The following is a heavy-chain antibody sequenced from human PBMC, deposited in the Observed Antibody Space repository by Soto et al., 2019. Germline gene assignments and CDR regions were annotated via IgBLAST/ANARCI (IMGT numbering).Heavy chain of an antibody. CDR3: ARWSGFGEDS. CDR1: GFTFSNYW. V-gene: IGHV3-7*01. Sequence: EVQLVESGGGLVQPGGSLRLSCATSGFTFSNYWMSWVRQAPGRGLEWLANIKQDGSATYYVGSVRGRFTISRDNSNNSLFLQMKSLRAEDTAVYYCARWSGFGEDSWGQGTLVNVSS. J-gene: IGHJ5*02. CDR2: IKQDGSAT. D-gene: IGHD3-3*01.